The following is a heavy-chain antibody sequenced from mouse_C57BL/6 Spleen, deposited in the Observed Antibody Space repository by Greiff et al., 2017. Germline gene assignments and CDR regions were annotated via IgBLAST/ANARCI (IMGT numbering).Heavy chain of an antibody. J-gene: IGHJ4*01. CDR3: ARGYAMDY. CDR2: IYPGDGDT. V-gene: IGHV1-82*01. Sequence: QVQLQQSGPELVKPGASVKISCKASGYAFSSSWMNWVKQRPGKGLEWIGRIYPGDGDTNYNGKFKGKATLTADNSSSTAYMQLSSLTSEDSAVCFCARGYAMDYWGQGTSVTVSS. CDR1: GYAFSSSW.